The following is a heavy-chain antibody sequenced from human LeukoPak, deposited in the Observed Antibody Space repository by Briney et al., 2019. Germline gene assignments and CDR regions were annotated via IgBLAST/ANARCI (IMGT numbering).Heavy chain of an antibody. D-gene: IGHD3-3*01. CDR3: ARDQQYYDFWSGYWYGMDV. J-gene: IGHJ6*02. Sequence: YMXXXRQAPGQGXXWMGXINPNSGGTNYAQKFQGWVTMTRDTSISTAYMELSRLRSDDTAVYYCARDQQYYDFWSGYWYGMDVWGQGTTVTVSS. CDR1: Y. V-gene: IGHV1-2*04. CDR2: INPNSGGT.